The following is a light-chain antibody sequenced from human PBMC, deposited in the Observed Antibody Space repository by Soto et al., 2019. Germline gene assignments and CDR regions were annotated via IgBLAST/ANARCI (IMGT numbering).Light chain of an antibody. Sequence: DIQMTQSPSTLSASVGDRVTITCRASQSISTWLAWYQQKPGKAPKLLIYKASSLESGVPSRFSGSGSGTEFTLTISSLQPDDSATYYCQQYINRWTFVQGTKVEIK. CDR2: KAS. CDR1: QSISTW. CDR3: QQYINRWT. V-gene: IGKV1-5*03. J-gene: IGKJ1*01.